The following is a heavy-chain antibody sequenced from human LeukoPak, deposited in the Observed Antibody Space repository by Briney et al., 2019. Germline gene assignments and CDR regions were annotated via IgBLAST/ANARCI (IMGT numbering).Heavy chain of an antibody. CDR3: ARDGHHYGVDY. Sequence: SQTLSLTSTVSGGSISSGGYYWSWIRQHPGKGLEWIGYIYYSGSTYYNPSLKSRVTISVDTSKNQFSLKLSSVTAADTAVYYCARDGHHYGVDYWGQGTLVTVSS. J-gene: IGHJ4*02. CDR2: IYYSGST. V-gene: IGHV4-31*03. CDR1: GGSISSGGYY. D-gene: IGHD4/OR15-4a*01.